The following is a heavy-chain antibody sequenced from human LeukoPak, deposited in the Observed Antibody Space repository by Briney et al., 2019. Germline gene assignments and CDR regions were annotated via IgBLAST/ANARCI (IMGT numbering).Heavy chain of an antibody. CDR1: GFTFSSYA. Sequence: PGGSLRLPCAASGFTFSSYAMHWVRQAPGKGLEWVAVIWFDGSKKYYADSVKGRFTISRDNSKKTLYLQMNSLRAEDTAVYYCAKEGRMIVVGNYYYMDVWGKGTTVTVSS. V-gene: IGHV3-33*06. J-gene: IGHJ6*03. CDR2: IWFDGSKK. D-gene: IGHD3-22*01. CDR3: AKEGRMIVVGNYYYMDV.